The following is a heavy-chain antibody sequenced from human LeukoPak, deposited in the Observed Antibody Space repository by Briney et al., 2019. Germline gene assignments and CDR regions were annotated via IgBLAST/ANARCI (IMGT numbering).Heavy chain of an antibody. CDR3: AKLFDSGTYNNFFHY. Sequence: PGGSLRLSCAASGFTFSSYAMSWVRQAPGKGLEWVSAITATSSSTYDADSVQGRFTISRDNSKNTLFPQMNSLRPEDTAIYYCAKLFDSGTYNNFFHYWGQGTLVTVSS. CDR1: GFTFSSYA. CDR2: ITATSSST. J-gene: IGHJ4*02. V-gene: IGHV3-23*01. D-gene: IGHD3-10*01.